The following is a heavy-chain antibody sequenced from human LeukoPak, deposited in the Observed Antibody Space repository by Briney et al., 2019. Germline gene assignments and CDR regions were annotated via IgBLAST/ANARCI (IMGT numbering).Heavy chain of an antibody. D-gene: IGHD3-10*01. CDR3: ARDSGTTGEVKFDP. J-gene: IGHJ5*02. Sequence: SETLSLTCAVYGGSFSSYYWSWIRQPAGKGLEWIGRIYSSGSTDYNPSLKSRVTMSVDTSKNKFSLKLSSVTAADTAVYYCARDSGTTGEVKFDPWGQGTLVTVSS. V-gene: IGHV4-4*07. CDR1: GGSFSSYY. CDR2: IYSSGST.